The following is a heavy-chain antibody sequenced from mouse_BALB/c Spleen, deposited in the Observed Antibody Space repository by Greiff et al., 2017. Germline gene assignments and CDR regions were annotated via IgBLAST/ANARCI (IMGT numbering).Heavy chain of an antibody. Sequence: EVMLVESGGGLVQPGGSRKLSCAASGFTFSSFGMHWVRQAPEKGLEWVAYISSGSSTIYYADTVKGRFTISRDNPKNTLFLQMTSLRSEDTAMYYCARSSLLRLEGFAYWGQGTLVTVSA. D-gene: IGHD1-2*01. J-gene: IGHJ3*01. V-gene: IGHV5-17*02. CDR1: GFTFSSFG. CDR3: ARSSLLRLEGFAY. CDR2: ISSGSSTI.